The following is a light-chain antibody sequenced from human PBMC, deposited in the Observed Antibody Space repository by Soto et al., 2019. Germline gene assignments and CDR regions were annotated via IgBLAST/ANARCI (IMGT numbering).Light chain of an antibody. CDR1: SRDIGGYNY. J-gene: IGLJ3*02. V-gene: IGLV2-14*01. CDR3: SSYTRSSTWV. Sequence: QSALTQPASVSGSPGQSITISCTGTSRDIGGYNYVSWYQQHPGKAPKVMIYEVSNRSSGVSNRFSGSKSGNTAFLTISGLQAEDEADYYCSSYTRSSTWVFGGGTKLTVL. CDR2: EVS.